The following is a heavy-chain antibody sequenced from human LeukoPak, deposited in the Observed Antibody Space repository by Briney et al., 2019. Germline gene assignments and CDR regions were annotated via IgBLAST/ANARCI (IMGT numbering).Heavy chain of an antibody. D-gene: IGHD4-17*01. J-gene: IGHJ4*02. CDR1: GASISDYY. V-gene: IGHV4-59*01. CDR3: DF. Sequence: MPSETLSLTCTVSGASISDYYWIWIRQVPGKGLEWIGYVYYTGSTNSNPSLKSRVVMSVDTSNNQFSLGLTPVCAGAYGDTYYDFWGQGILVTVSS. CDR2: VYYTGST.